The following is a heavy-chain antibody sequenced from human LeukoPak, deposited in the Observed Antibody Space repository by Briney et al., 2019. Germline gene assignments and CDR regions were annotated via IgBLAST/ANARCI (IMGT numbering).Heavy chain of an antibody. V-gene: IGHV4-61*01. J-gene: IGHJ4*02. CDR1: GYSISSSYY. D-gene: IGHD1-26*01. CDR3: ARLRGSGTYYGDY. CDR2: IYYSGST. Sequence: SETLSLTCTVSGYSISSSYYWSWTRQPPGKGLEWIGYIYYSGSTNYNPSLKSRVTISVDTSKNQFSLKLSSVTAADTAVYYCARLRGSGTYYGDYWGQGTLVTVSS.